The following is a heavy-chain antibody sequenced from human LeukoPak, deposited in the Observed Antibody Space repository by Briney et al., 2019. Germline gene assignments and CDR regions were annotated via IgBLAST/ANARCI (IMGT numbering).Heavy chain of an antibody. V-gene: IGHV3-48*03. CDR3: ARIAVAGHYSDY. Sequence: GGSLRLSCAASGFTFSSYEMKWVRQAPGKGLEWVSYISSSGDSLYYADSVKGRFTISRDNARNSLYLQMNSLRAEDTAIYYCARIAVAGHYSDYGGQGPLVTVSS. CDR2: ISSSGDSL. CDR1: GFTFSSYE. J-gene: IGHJ4*02. D-gene: IGHD6-19*01.